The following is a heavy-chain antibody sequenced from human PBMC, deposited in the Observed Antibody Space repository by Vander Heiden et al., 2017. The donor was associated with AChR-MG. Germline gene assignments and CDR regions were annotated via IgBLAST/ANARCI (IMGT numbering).Heavy chain of an antibody. D-gene: IGHD3-22*01. V-gene: IGHV3-23*01. Sequence: EVQLLESGGGLVQPGGSLRLSCAASGFTFSRYAMSWVRQAQGKGLEWVSAISGSGGSTYYADSVKGRFTISRDNSKNTLYLQMNSLRAEDTAVYYCAKADSSGYYFHFDYWGQGTLVTVSS. J-gene: IGHJ4*02. CDR1: GFTFSRYA. CDR2: ISGSGGST. CDR3: AKADSSGYYFHFDY.